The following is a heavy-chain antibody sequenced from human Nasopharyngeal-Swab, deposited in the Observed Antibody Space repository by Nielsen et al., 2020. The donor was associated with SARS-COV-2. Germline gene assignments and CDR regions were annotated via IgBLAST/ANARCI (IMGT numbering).Heavy chain of an antibody. D-gene: IGHD5-18*01. J-gene: IGHJ4*02. V-gene: IGHV4-39*07. Sequence: SETLSLTCTVSGGSISSSSYYWGWIRQPPGKGLEWIGSIYYSGSTYYNPSLKSRVTISVDTSKNQFSLKLSSVTAADTAVYYCARGRGYSYGRRYYFDYWGQGTLATVSS. CDR3: ARGRGYSYGRRYYFDY. CDR2: IYYSGST. CDR1: GGSISSSSYY.